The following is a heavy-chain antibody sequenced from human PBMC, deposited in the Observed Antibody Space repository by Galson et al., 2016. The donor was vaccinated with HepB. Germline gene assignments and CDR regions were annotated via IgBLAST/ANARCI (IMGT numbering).Heavy chain of an antibody. Sequence: SLRLSCAASGVSFSSNWMIWVRQAPGKGLEWVSSISRGSGYIYYADSVKGRFTISRDNVKNSLHLQMNSLRTEDTAVYYCCVDTAMDYVFDYWGQGTLVTVSS. D-gene: IGHD5-18*01. CDR1: GVSFSSNW. V-gene: IGHV3-21*01. CDR2: ISRGSGYI. J-gene: IGHJ4*02. CDR3: CVDTAMDYVFDY.